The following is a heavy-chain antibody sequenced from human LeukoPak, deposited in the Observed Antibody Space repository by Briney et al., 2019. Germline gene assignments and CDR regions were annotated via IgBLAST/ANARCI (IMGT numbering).Heavy chain of an antibody. CDR1: GFLFSTYA. CDR2: ISFDGNNK. Sequence: PGGSLRLSCAASGFLFSTYAMHWVRQTPGKGLEWVAVISFDGNNKYYADSVKGRFTISRDDSKNTLYLQMNSLRAEDTAVYYCARGGHSGYDAFDIWGQGTMVTVSS. CDR3: ARGGHSGYDAFDI. V-gene: IGHV3-30-3*01. J-gene: IGHJ3*02. D-gene: IGHD5-12*01.